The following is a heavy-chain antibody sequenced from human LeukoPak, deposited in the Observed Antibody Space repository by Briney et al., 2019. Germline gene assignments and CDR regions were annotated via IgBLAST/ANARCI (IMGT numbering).Heavy chain of an antibody. CDR2: INPYSGGT. D-gene: IGHD5-18*01. CDR3: ARVDTAMGSFYYYYYYMDV. J-gene: IGHJ6*03. Sequence: ASVKVSCKASGYTFTGYYMHWVRQAPGQGLEWMGRINPYSGGTNYAQKFQGRVTMTRDTSISTAYMELSRLRSDDTAVYYCARVDTAMGSFYYYYYYMDVWGKGTTVTVSS. CDR1: GYTFTGYY. V-gene: IGHV1-2*06.